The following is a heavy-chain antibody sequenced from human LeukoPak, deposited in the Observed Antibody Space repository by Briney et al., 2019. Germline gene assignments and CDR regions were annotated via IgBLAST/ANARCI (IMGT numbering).Heavy chain of an antibody. V-gene: IGHV4-4*09. CDR2: ISTSGST. CDR1: AASISNYY. Sequence: SETLSLTCAVSAASISNYYWSWIRQAPGKGLEWIGYISTSGSTNYNPSLKSRVSISLDTSKNRFSLNLNFVTAADTAVYYCARHGQWLVDGYFDYWGQGTLVTVSS. CDR3: ARHGQWLVDGYFDY. D-gene: IGHD6-19*01. J-gene: IGHJ4*02.